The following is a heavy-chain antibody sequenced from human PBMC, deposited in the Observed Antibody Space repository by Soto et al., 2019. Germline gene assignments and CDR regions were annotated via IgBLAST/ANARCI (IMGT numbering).Heavy chain of an antibody. CDR1: GGSFSGYY. J-gene: IGHJ4*02. Sequence: PSETLSLTCAVYGGSFSGYYWSWIRQPPGKGLEWIGEINHSGSTNHNPSLKSRVTISADTSKNQFSLKLSSVTAADTAVYYCARTAYYYDSSGFDYWGQGTLVTVSS. D-gene: IGHD3-22*01. V-gene: IGHV4-34*01. CDR2: INHSGST. CDR3: ARTAYYYDSSGFDY.